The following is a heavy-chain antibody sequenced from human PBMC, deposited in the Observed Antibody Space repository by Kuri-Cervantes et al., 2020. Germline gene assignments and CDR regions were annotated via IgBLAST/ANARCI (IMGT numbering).Heavy chain of an antibody. CDR3: AKDWYYYDSSGYYWGLYYYYYGMDV. J-gene: IGHJ6*02. CDR1: GFTFSDYY. Sequence: GESLKISCAASGFTFSDYYMSWIRQAPGKGLEWVSYISSSASTIYYADSVKGRFTISRDNSKNTLYLQMNSLRAEDTAVYYCAKDWYYYDSSGYYWGLYYYYYGMDVWGQGATVTVSS. D-gene: IGHD3-22*01. V-gene: IGHV3-11*04. CDR2: ISSSASTI.